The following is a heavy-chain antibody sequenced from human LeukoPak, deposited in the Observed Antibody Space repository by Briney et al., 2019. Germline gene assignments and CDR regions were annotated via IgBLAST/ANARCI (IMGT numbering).Heavy chain of an antibody. CDR3: ARRRYYDSSGYFE. J-gene: IGHJ1*01. CDR1: GDSVSRRGSY. V-gene: IGHV4-39*01. CDR2: IYYRGRT. Sequence: PSETLSLTCTIFGDSVSRRGSYWAWIRQPPGKGLEWIGTIYYRGRTYYSPSLKSRVTLSIDMSNNQFSLILSSVTAADTALYFCARRRYYDSSGYFEWGQGTLVTVSS. D-gene: IGHD3-22*01.